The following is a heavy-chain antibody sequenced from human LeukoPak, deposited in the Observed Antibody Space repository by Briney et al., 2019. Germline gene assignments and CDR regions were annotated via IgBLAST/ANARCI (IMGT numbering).Heavy chain of an antibody. CDR2: MDSDGSIT. CDR1: GFAFNTYA. V-gene: IGHV3-74*01. CDR3: VRGGNYVWGSYDP. Sequence: GGSLRLSCAASGFAFNTYAMSWVRQAPGKGLVWVSSMDSDGSITTYADSVKGRFTISRDNAKKTLYLQMSSLRAEDTAVYYCVRGGNYVWGSYDPWGQGTLVTVSS. J-gene: IGHJ5*02. D-gene: IGHD3-16*01.